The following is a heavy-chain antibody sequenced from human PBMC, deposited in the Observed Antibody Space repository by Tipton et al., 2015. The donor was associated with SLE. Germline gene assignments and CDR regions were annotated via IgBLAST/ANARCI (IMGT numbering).Heavy chain of an antibody. CDR3: AKDRSARIDNLIYGLDV. V-gene: IGHV3-30*04. D-gene: IGHD1-1*01. CDR1: GFTFSTYN. CDR2: ISFDGSHK. J-gene: IGHJ6*02. Sequence: SLRLSCAASGFTFSTYNIHWARQAPGKGLEWLAVISFDGSHKYYADSVKGRFTISRDNSKNTLYLQMNSLRAEDTAVYYCAKDRSARIDNLIYGLDVWGQGTTVIVSS.